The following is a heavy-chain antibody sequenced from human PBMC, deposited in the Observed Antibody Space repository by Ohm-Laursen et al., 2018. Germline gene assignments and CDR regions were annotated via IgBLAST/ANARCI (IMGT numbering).Heavy chain of an antibody. V-gene: IGHV3-30*18. J-gene: IGHJ4*02. CDR1: GFTFNNFG. CDR3: AKGVGVAFACDS. D-gene: IGHD2-15*01. Sequence: SLRLSCAASGFTFNNFGMHWVRQAPGKGLEWVAVVSYDERYKNYVDSVKGRFTVSRDNSKDTLYLQMNSLRNEDTAIYYCAKGVGVAFACDSWGQGTLVTVSS. CDR2: VSYDERYK.